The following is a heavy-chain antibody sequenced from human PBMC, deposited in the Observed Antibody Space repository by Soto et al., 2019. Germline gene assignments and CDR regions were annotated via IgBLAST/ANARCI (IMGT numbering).Heavy chain of an antibody. CDR2: IYYSGST. V-gene: IGHV4-59*01. Sequence: SETLSLTCTVSGGSISSYYWSWIRQPPGKGLEWIGYIYYSGSTNYNPSLKSRVTISVDTSKNQFSLKLSSVTAADTAVYYCARGPQYDFWSGYLMDVWGQGTTVTVSS. CDR3: ARGPQYDFWSGYLMDV. D-gene: IGHD3-3*01. J-gene: IGHJ6*02. CDR1: GGSISSYY.